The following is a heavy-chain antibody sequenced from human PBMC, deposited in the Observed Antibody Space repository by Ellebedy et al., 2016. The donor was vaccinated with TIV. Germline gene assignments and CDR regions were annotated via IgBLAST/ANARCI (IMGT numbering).Heavy chain of an antibody. D-gene: IGHD1-26*01. CDR3: AMHQKELFDY. J-gene: IGHJ4*02. CDR2: IYHTGHI. V-gene: IGHV4-39*07. Sequence: MPSETLSLTCSVSGGSVTTTTYRWSWIRPPPGKGLEWLGTIYHTGHIYDNPSLGNRVTISIDTSKNQFSLTVRSVTAADTAVYYCAMHQKELFDYWGPGALISVSS. CDR1: GGSVTTTTYR.